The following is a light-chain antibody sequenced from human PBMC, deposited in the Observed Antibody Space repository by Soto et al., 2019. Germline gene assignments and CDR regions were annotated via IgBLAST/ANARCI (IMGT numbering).Light chain of an antibody. CDR2: EVN. J-gene: IGLJ2*01. CDR3: SSYAGSNNLV. V-gene: IGLV2-8*01. CDR1: SSDVGDYDY. Sequence: QSALTQPPSTSGSPGQSVTISCTGTSSDVGDYDYVSWYQQHPGKAPKLMIYEVNKRPSGVPDRFSGSKSGNTASLTVSGVQAEDEADYYCSSYAGSNNLVFGGGTQLTVL.